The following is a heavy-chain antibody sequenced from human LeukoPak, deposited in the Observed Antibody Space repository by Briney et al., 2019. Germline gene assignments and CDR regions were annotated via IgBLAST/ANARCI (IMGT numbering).Heavy chain of an antibody. CDR1: GGSISSGGHY. CDR2: INYSGST. CDR3: ARDEAIFGAGYYYGMDV. D-gene: IGHD3-3*01. Sequence: SETLSLTCTVSGGSISSGGHYWSWIRQHPGKGLEWIGYINYSGSTYYNPSLKSRATISVDTSQNQFSLKLSSVTAADTALYYCARDEAIFGAGYYYGMDVWGQGTTVTVSS. V-gene: IGHV4-31*03. J-gene: IGHJ6*02.